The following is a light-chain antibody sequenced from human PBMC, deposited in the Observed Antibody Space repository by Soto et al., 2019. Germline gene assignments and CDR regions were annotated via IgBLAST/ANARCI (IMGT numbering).Light chain of an antibody. CDR3: QQLNSYPL. J-gene: IGKJ3*01. CDR2: AAS. Sequence: DIQLTQSPSFLSASLGDRVTITCRASQGISSYLAWYQQKPGKAPKLLIYAASTLQSGVPSRFSGSGSGTEFTLTISSLQPEDFATYYCQQLNSYPLFGPGTKVDIK. V-gene: IGKV1-9*01. CDR1: QGISSY.